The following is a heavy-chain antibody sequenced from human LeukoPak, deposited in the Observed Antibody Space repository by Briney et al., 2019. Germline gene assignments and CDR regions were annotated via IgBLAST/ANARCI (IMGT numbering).Heavy chain of an antibody. J-gene: IGHJ5*02. D-gene: IGHD5-12*01. V-gene: IGHV4-59*11. Sequence: PSETLSLTCTVSGGSISNHYCNWIQQSPGKELEWIGYVHYSRGTNYNPSLKSRVTISLDTSKNQFFLQLSSVTAADTAVYHCASGQGWLTDHWGRGTLVAVSS. CDR1: GGSISNHY. CDR3: ASGQGWLTDH. CDR2: VHYSRGT.